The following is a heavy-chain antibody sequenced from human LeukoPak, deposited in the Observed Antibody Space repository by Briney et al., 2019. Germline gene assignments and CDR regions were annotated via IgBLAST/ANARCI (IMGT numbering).Heavy chain of an antibody. J-gene: IGHJ4*02. CDR3: AKEFTIFGGPAYFDY. D-gene: IGHD3-3*01. Sequence: GGSLRLSCAASRFAFHNYAMTWIRQAPERGLEWVSSISVDGGDIKYTDSAKGRFTISRDNSKGTLYLQMNSLRPEDTAVYFCAKEFTIFGGPAYFDYWGQGTLVTVSS. CDR1: RFAFHNYA. CDR2: ISVDGGDI. V-gene: IGHV3-23*01.